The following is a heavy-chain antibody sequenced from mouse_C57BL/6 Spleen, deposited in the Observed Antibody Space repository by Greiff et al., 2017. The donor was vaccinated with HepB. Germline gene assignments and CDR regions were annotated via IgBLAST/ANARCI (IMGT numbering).Heavy chain of an antibody. D-gene: IGHD4-1*01. J-gene: IGHJ1*03. CDR3: ARERGWDGYFDV. CDR1: GYTFTSYW. V-gene: IGHV1-52*01. Sequence: VQLQQPGAELVRPGSSVKLSCKASGYTFTSYWMHWVKQRPIQGLEWIGNIDPSDSETHYNQKFKDKATLTVDKSSSTAYMQLSSLTSEDSAVYYCARERGWDGYFDVWGTGTTVTVSS. CDR2: IDPSDSET.